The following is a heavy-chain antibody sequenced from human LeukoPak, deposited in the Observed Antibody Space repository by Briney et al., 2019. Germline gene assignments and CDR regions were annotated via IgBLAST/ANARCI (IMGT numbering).Heavy chain of an antibody. CDR2: MNPNSGNT. CDR1: GYTFTSYD. V-gene: IGHV1-8*01. CDR3: ARWLGYCTNGVCSPDAFDI. D-gene: IGHD2-8*01. J-gene: IGHJ3*02. Sequence: ASVKVSCKASGYTFTSYDINWVQQATGQGLEWMGWMNPNSGNTGYAQKFQGRVTMTRNTSISTAYMELSSLRSEDTAVYYCARWLGYCTNGVCSPDAFDIWGQGTMVTVSS.